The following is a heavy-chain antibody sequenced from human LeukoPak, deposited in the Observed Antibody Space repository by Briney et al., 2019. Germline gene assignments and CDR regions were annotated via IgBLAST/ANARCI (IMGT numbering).Heavy chain of an antibody. Sequence: TSETLSLTCTVSDGSISSYYWSSIRQPPGKGLDRIGHIYYSGSTNYNPSLKSRVTISVDTSKNQFSLKLSSVTAADTAVYYCAGSIVVPAASAFDMWGQGTMVTVSS. CDR1: DGSISSYY. J-gene: IGHJ3*02. CDR3: AGSIVVPAASAFDM. CDR2: IYYSGST. V-gene: IGHV4-59*01. D-gene: IGHD2-2*01.